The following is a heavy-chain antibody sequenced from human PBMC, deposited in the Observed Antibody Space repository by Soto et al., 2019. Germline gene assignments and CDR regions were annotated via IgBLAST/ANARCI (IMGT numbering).Heavy chain of an antibody. D-gene: IGHD6-6*01. Sequence: PSATLSLTCPVSGGSIGGSNYFWGWIRQSPGTGLEWLGTIYSSGSTYYNPSLKGRITMSLDTSKNQFSLNLGSVTAADTAMYYCARLGSSSPDYYGMDVWGQGATVTVSS. CDR1: GGSIGGSNYF. V-gene: IGHV4-39*01. CDR3: ARLGSSSPDYYGMDV. CDR2: IYSSGST. J-gene: IGHJ6*02.